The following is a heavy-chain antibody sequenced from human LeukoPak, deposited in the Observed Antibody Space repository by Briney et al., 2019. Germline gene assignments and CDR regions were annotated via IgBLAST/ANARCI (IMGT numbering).Heavy chain of an antibody. CDR1: GFTFSSYS. Sequence: GSLRLSCAASGFTFSSYSMNWVRQAPGKGLEWVSSISSSSSYIYYADSVKGRFTISRDNAKNSLYLQMNSLRAEDTAVYYCARAVRTVTTPHDYWGQGTLVTVSS. J-gene: IGHJ4*02. CDR3: ARAVRTVTTPHDY. D-gene: IGHD4-11*01. V-gene: IGHV3-21*01. CDR2: ISSSSSYI.